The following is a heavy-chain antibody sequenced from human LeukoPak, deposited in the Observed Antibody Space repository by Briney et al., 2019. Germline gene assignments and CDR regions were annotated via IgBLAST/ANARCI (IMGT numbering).Heavy chain of an antibody. CDR3: ARGSGHSFDY. Sequence: PGGSLRLSCAASGFTFSSYSMSWVRQAPGKGLEWVSYISSSSSAMYYADSMKGRFTIYRDNAKNSLYLKMNNLRDEDTAVYYCARGSGHSFDYWGQGALVTVSS. CDR2: ISSSSSAM. CDR1: GFTFSSYS. J-gene: IGHJ4*02. D-gene: IGHD3-10*01. V-gene: IGHV3-48*02.